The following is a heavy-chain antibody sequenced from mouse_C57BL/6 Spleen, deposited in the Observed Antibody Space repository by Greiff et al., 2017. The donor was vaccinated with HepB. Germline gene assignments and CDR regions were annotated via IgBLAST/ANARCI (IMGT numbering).Heavy chain of an antibody. Sequence: VQLQQSGPELVKPGASVKMSCKASGYTFTDYNMHWVKQSHGKSLEWIGYINPNNGGTSYNQKFKGKATLTVNKSSSTAYLELRSLTSEDSAVYYCARSLLTGTGFAYWGQGTLVTVSA. J-gene: IGHJ3*01. CDR2: INPNNGGT. V-gene: IGHV1-22*01. CDR3: ARSLLTGTGFAY. CDR1: GYTFTDYN. D-gene: IGHD4-1*01.